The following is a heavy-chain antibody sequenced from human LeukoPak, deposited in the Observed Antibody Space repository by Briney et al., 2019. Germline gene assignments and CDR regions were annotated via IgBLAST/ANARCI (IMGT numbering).Heavy chain of an antibody. CDR2: IKQDGSEK. CDR1: GFTFDDYG. V-gene: IGHV3-7*04. J-gene: IGHJ4*02. CDR3: ARVIAAAGTCFDY. Sequence: GGSLRLSCAASGFTFDDYGMSWVRQAPGKGLEWVANIKQDGSEKYYVDSVKGRFTISRDNAKNSLYLQMNSLRAEDTAVYYCARVIAAAGTCFDYWGQGTLVTVSS. D-gene: IGHD6-13*01.